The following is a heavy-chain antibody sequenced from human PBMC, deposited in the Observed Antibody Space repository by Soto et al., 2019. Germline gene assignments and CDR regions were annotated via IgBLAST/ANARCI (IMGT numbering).Heavy chain of an antibody. CDR2: IDPGDSYV. CDR1: GYTFTTFW. Sequence: GESLKISFTGFGYTFTTFWIGSVRQMPWKGLEGLGRIDPGDSYVNYSPSFQGHVTISLDKSIIPSYLQWGILKASDTSMYYFARLFCSPTQCDSWLDPWGQGTLVTVSS. V-gene: IGHV5-10-1*01. J-gene: IGHJ5*02. D-gene: IGHD2-15*01. CDR3: ARLFCSPTQCDSWLDP.